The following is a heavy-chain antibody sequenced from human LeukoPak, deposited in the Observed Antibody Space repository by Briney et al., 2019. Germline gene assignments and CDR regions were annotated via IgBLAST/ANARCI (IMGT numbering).Heavy chain of an antibody. D-gene: IGHD3-16*01. CDR3: ARVEGGGRRGYWFDP. CDR2: SSTYNGNT. CDR1: GYIFTSYG. J-gene: IGHJ5*02. Sequence: EASVKVPCKASGYIFTSYGISWVRQAPGLGLEWMGWSSTYNGNTNYAQKFQGRVTMTTDTSTSTAYMELRSLTSDDTAVYYCARVEGGGRRGYWFDPWGQGTLVTVSS. V-gene: IGHV1-18*01.